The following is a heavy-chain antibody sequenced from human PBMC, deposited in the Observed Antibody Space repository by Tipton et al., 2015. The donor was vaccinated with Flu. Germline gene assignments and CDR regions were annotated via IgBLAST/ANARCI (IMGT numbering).Heavy chain of an antibody. CDR2: LYNSGSP. V-gene: IGHV4-61*02. CDR3: ASGRRWGSPFDY. D-gene: IGHD2-21*01. CDR1: GGSITSGNYY. Sequence: LRLSCTVSGGSITSGNYYWSWIRQPAGKGLEWIGRLYNSGSPKYNPTLKSRVTISADTSNNQFSLSLSSVTAADTAVYYCASGRRWGSPFDYWGQGTLVTVSS. J-gene: IGHJ4*02.